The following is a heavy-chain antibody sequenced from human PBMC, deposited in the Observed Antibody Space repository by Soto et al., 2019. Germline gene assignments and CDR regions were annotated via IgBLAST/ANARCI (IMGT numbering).Heavy chain of an antibody. J-gene: IGHJ5*02. CDR1: GFTFSTYW. V-gene: IGHV3-7*03. CDR3: ARGHSTSPNWFDP. CDR2: IKVDGSEI. Sequence: HPGGSLRLSCAASGFTFSTYWMSWVRQPPGKGLEWVANIKVDGSEIYYVDSVKGRFTISRDNAKNSLYLQMNSLRAEDTAVYYCARGHSTSPNWFDPWGQGTLVTVSS. D-gene: IGHD6-6*01.